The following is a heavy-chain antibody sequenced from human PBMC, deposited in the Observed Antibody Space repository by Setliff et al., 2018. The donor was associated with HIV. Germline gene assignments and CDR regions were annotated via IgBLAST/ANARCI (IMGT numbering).Heavy chain of an antibody. J-gene: IGHJ3*02. V-gene: IGHV4-38-2*01. Sequence: SETLSLTCAGSRSYISGSYYWAWIRQPPGKGLERIGNIYPSGSIHPSGATNYNPSLKGRVTISVDMSKNQFSLNLNSVTAADTAVYYCARGQGCGGGCHYAFEMWGQGTMVTVSS. CDR1: RSYISGSYY. D-gene: IGHD2-21*02. CDR2: IYPSGSIHPSGAT. CDR3: ARGQGCGGGCHYAFEM.